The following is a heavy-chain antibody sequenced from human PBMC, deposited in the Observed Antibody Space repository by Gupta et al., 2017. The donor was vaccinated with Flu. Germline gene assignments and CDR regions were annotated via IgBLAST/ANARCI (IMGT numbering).Heavy chain of an antibody. CDR3: ARSGSRSDYYGMDV. Sequence: EVQLVESGGGLVKPGGSLRLSCAASGFPFSSYTISCVHQAPGEGLEWVSSISSNSSHIFYADSVKGRFSTSRDNAQNSLYLQRSSLRAEDTAVYYCARSGSRSDYYGMDVWGQGTTVTVSS. V-gene: IGHV3-21*01. CDR2: ISSNSSHI. J-gene: IGHJ6*02. CDR1: GFPFSSYT. D-gene: IGHD3-16*01.